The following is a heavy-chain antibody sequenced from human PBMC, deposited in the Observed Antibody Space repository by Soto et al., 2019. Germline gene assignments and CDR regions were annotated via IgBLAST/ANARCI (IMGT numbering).Heavy chain of an antibody. Sequence: EVQLVESGGGLVQPGGSLRLSCAASGFTFSSYSMNWVRQAPGKGLEWVSYISSSISTIYYADSVKGRFTISRDNAKNSLYLHMNSLRDEDTAVYYCATLRWSQFDYWGQGTLVTVSS. CDR2: ISSSISTI. V-gene: IGHV3-48*02. CDR1: GFTFSSYS. D-gene: IGHD4-17*01. J-gene: IGHJ4*02. CDR3: ATLRWSQFDY.